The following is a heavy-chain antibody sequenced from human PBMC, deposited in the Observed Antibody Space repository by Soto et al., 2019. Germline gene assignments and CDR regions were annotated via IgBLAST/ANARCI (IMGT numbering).Heavy chain of an antibody. CDR2: IYWDDDK. V-gene: IGHV2-5*02. CDR1: GFSLTTSGVG. D-gene: IGHD3-3*01. CDR3: AHRVLRTVFGLVTTTAIYFDF. Sequence: QITLNESGPTQVKPRQTLTLTCTFSGFSLTTSGVGVGWIRQSPGKAPEWLALIYWDDDKRYSPSLKSRLTTTKDTSKNPVVLPMADLDPADTATYYCAHRVLRTVFGLVTTTAIYFDFWGQGTPVAVSS. J-gene: IGHJ4*02.